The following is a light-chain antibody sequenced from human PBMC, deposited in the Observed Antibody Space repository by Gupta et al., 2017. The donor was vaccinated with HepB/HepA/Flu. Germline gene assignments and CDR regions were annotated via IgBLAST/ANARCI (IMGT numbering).Light chain of an antibody. CDR3: QQYGSTFPLT. J-gene: IGKJ4*02. Sequence: DIVLTQSTGTLSLSPGERATLSCRDRQSVSSSYLAWYQQQPGQAPRLLIYGASSRATSGPDWIISGRCCADFSPIISRLLHADDVVYYCQQYGSTFPLTCGEGTKVEIK. V-gene: IGKV3-20*01. CDR2: GAS. CDR1: QSVSSSY.